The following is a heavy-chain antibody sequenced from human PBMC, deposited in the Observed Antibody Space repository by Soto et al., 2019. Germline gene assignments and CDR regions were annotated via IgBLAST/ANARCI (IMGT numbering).Heavy chain of an antibody. J-gene: IGHJ4*02. Sequence: ASVKVSCKASGYTFTGYYMHWVRQAPGQGLEWMGWINPNSGGTNYAQKFQGRVTMTRDTSISTAYMELSRLRSDDTAVYYCARVPSPDIVATECYWRQGTLVTVPS. CDR2: INPNSGGT. V-gene: IGHV1-2*02. D-gene: IGHD5-12*01. CDR1: GYTFTGYY. CDR3: ARVPSPDIVATECY.